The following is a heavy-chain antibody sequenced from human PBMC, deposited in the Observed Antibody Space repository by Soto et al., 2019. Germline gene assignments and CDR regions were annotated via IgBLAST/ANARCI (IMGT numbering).Heavy chain of an antibody. Sequence: EVQLLESGGGLVQPGGSLRLSCGVSGFTFNDFEMNWVRQAPGKGLEWLAYIDGSGTTKKYADSVRGRFTISRDNPNKALFLQMSSLSAADTAIYYCARGSGLFNDGGQGTLVFVSP. CDR3: ARGSGLFND. CDR2: IDGSGTTK. CDR1: GFTFNDFE. J-gene: IGHJ4*02. D-gene: IGHD6-19*01. V-gene: IGHV3-48*03.